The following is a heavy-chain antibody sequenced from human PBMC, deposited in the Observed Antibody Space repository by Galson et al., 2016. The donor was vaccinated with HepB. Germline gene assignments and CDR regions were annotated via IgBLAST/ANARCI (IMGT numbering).Heavy chain of an antibody. CDR2: IIPVFGTS. V-gene: IGHV1-69*13. Sequence: SVKVSCKASGGTFSNYAIHWVRQAPGQGLEWMGVIIPVFGTSNFEQRFQGRVTITADEISDTAYMELTSLRSEDTGVYYCVVRIVGGTDSASDYWGQGALVTVSS. J-gene: IGHJ4*02. D-gene: IGHD1-26*01. CDR3: VVRIVGGTDSASDY. CDR1: GGTFSNYA.